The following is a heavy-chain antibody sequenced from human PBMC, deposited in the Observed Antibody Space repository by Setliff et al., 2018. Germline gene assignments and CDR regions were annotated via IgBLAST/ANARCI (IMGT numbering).Heavy chain of an antibody. CDR1: GYSISSGYY. Sequence: ASETLSLTCAVSGYSISSGYYWGWIRQPPGKGLEWIGSIYHSGSTYYNPSLKSRVTISVDTSKNQFSLKLSSVTAADTAVYYCARTLYDYDILTGPGYYFDYWGQGTLVTVSS. CDR2: IYHSGST. CDR3: ARTLYDYDILTGPGYYFDY. D-gene: IGHD3-9*01. J-gene: IGHJ4*02. V-gene: IGHV4-38-2*01.